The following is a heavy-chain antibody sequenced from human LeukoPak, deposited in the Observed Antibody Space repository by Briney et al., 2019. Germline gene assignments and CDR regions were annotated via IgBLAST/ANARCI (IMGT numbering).Heavy chain of an antibody. CDR1: GFTFDDYG. CDR2: ITNWNGGST. D-gene: IGHD3-3*01. J-gene: IGHJ6*03. V-gene: IGHV3-20*04. CDR3: ARDYSTSRYYDFWSGYTPYYYYYMDV. Sequence: PGGSLRLSCEASGFTFDDYGMSWVRQSTGKGLEWVSAITNWNGGSTGYAASVRGRFTISRDNAKNSLYLQMNSLRAEDTAVYYCARDYSTSRYYDFWSGYTPYYYYYMDVWGKGTTVTVSS.